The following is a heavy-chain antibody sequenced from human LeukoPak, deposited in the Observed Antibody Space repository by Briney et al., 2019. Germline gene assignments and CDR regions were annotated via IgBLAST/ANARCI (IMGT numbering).Heavy chain of an antibody. CDR2: ISGSGGST. CDR3: AKDTYGSGSYHLDY. Sequence: GGSLRLSCAASGFTFSSYAMSWFRQAPGKGLKWFSAISGSGGSTYYADSVKGRFTISRDNSKNTLYLQMNSLRAEDTAVYYCAKDTYGSGSYHLDYWGQGTLVTVSS. CDR1: GFTFSSYA. D-gene: IGHD3-10*01. J-gene: IGHJ4*02. V-gene: IGHV3-23*01.